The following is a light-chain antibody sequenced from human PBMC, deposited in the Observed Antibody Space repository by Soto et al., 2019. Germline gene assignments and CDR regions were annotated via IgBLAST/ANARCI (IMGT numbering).Light chain of an antibody. J-gene: IGKJ2*01. CDR2: GAS. CDR3: HQYGSAPYT. V-gene: IGKV3-20*01. CDR1: QSVSSNY. Sequence: EIVLTQSPGTLSLSPGERATLSCRASQSVSSNYLAWYQQKPGQAPRLLIYGASSMATGIPDRFSGSGSGTDFTLTISSLEPEDLAVYYCHQYGSAPYTFGQGTKLEIK.